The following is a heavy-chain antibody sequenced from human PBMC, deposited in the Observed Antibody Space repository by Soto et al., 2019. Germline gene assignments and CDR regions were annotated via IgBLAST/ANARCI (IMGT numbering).Heavy chain of an antibody. CDR3: ARESRIAVAGTHYGMDV. CDR2: ISAYNGNT. D-gene: IGHD6-19*01. CDR1: GYTFTSYG. V-gene: IGHV1-18*01. J-gene: IGHJ6*02. Sequence: ASVKVSCKASGYTFTSYGISWGRQAPGQGLEWMGWISAYNGNTNYAQKLQGRVTMTTDTSTSTAYMELRSLRSDDTAVYYCARESRIAVAGTHYGMDVWGQGTTVTVSS.